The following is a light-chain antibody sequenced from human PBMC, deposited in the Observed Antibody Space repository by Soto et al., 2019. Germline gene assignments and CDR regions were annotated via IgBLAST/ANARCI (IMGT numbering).Light chain of an antibody. CDR1: SSDVGGYNY. J-gene: IGLJ2*01. V-gene: IGLV2-8*01. Sequence: QSALTQPPSASGSPGQSVTISCTGTSSDVGGYNYVSWYQQHPGKAPKPTIYEVSKRPSGVPDRFSCSKSVTTPSLTASGLESYDGADYCCSSTAGRELRVFGEGTK. CDR3: SSTAGRELRV. CDR2: EVS.